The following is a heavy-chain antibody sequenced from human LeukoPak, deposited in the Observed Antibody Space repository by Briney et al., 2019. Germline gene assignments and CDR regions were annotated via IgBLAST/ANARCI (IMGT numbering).Heavy chain of an antibody. D-gene: IGHD2-8*01. CDR2: ISSSSSYI. Sequence: GGSLRHSCAPSGFTFSTYNMNWVRQAPGKGLEWVSSISSSSSYIYYADSVKGRFTISRDNAKNSLYPQMNSLRAEDTAVYYCARVKDPAYPGVFDIWSQGTRVTVS. CDR1: GFTFSTYN. CDR3: ARVKDPAYPGVFDI. J-gene: IGHJ3*02. V-gene: IGHV3-21*01.